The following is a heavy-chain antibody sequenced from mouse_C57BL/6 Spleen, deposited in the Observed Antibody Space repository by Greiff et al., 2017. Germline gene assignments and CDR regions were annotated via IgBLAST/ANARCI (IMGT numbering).Heavy chain of an antibody. Sequence: EVQLQQSGAELVRPGASVKLSCTASGFNIKDDYMHWVKQRPEQGLEWIGWIDPENGDTEYASKFQGQATLTADTSSNTAYLQLSSLTSEDTAVYYCAFYDWFAYWGQGTLVTVSA. V-gene: IGHV14-4*01. CDR1: GFNIKDDY. D-gene: IGHD2-12*01. CDR2: IDPENGDT. CDR3: AFYDWFAY. J-gene: IGHJ3*01.